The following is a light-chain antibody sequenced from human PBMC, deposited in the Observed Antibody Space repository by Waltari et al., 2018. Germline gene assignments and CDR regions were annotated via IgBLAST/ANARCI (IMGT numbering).Light chain of an antibody. CDR2: GAS. J-gene: IGKJ2*01. Sequence: EVVLTQHPGALSLSPGERATPSCSASQSVSANYLAWYQQKPGQAPRLLIYGASTRATGIPDRFSGSGSGTGFTLTISSLQSEDFAVYYCHQYVSSPYTFGPGTNLEIK. CDR1: QSVSANY. CDR3: HQYVSSPYT. V-gene: IGKV3-20*01.